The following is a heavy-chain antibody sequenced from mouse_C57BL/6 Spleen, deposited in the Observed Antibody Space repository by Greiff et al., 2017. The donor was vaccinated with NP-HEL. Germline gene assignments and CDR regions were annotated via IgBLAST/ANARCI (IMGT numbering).Heavy chain of an antibody. Sequence: VKLVESGPGLVQPSQSLSITCTVSGFSLTSYGVHWVRQPPGKGLEWLGVIWSGGSTDYNAAFISRLSISKDNSKSQVFFKMNSLQADDTAIYYCAKNREDYYGDFDVWGTGTTVTVSS. CDR2: IWSGGST. CDR3: AKNREDYYGDFDV. D-gene: IGHD1-2*01. V-gene: IGHV2-4*01. CDR1: GFSLTSYG. J-gene: IGHJ1*03.